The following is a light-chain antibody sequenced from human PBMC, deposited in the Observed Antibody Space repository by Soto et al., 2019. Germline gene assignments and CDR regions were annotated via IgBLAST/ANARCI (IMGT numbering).Light chain of an antibody. J-gene: IGKJ4*01. Sequence: DIQMTQSPSSLSASVGDRVTITCRASQSISNFLNWYQQTPGKAPKLLIYAASTLQIGVPSRFSGSGSGTDFTLSISSLQPEDFATYYCQQSYSTPFTFGGGTKVEIK. CDR1: QSISNF. CDR3: QQSYSTPFT. CDR2: AAS. V-gene: IGKV1-39*01.